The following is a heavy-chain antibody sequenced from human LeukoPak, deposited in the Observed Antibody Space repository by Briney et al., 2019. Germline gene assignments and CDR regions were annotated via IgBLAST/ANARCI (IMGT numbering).Heavy chain of an antibody. V-gene: IGHV3-33*06. CDR3: AKPKVFWDFDY. Sequence: GGSLRLSCAASGFTFSSYAMHWVRQAPGKGLEWVAVIWYDGSNKYYADSVKGRFTISRDNSKRTLYLQMNSLRAEDTAVYYCAKPKVFWDFDYWGQGTLVTVSS. CDR1: GFTFSSYA. CDR2: IWYDGSNK. D-gene: IGHD3-3*01. J-gene: IGHJ4*02.